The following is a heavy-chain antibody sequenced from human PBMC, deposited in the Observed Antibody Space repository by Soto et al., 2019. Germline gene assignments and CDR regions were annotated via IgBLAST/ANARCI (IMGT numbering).Heavy chain of an antibody. D-gene: IGHD4-17*01. CDR2: ISGGGNT. Sequence: EVQLLESGGGLVQPGGSLRLSCAASGFTISSYAMSWVRQAPGKGLEWVSAISGGGNTYYAESVKGRFTISRDNSKNTLYLQMNILGAEDTAVYYCARGFYGDGVEYWGQGTLVTVSS. J-gene: IGHJ4*02. CDR3: ARGFYGDGVEY. CDR1: GFTISSYA. V-gene: IGHV3-23*01.